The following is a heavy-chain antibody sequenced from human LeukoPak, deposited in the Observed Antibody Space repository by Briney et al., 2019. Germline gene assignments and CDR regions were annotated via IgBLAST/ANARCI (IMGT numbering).Heavy chain of an antibody. CDR1: GGYFSGYY. CDR2: INHCGNT. CDR3: ATRSGIGYYFDY. V-gene: IGHV4-34*01. J-gene: IGHJ4*02. Sequence: SETLFLTFAGHGGYFSGYYCTWIRKPPGKGLEWIGEINHCGNTNINPSLKSRVTISIDTSKNHFYLKLSSVTAADTAVYYCATRSGIGYYFDYWGQGTLVTVSS. D-gene: IGHD1-14*01.